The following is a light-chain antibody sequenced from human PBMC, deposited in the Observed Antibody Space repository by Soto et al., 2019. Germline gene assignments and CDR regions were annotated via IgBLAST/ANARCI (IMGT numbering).Light chain of an antibody. CDR2: GAS. J-gene: IGKJ1*01. CDR3: HQYCSSPKT. Sequence: EIVLTQSPGTLFLSPGERATLSCRASQSVSSSYLAWYQQKPGQARRLLIYGASSRATGIPDRFSGSGSGTDFTLTISRLEPEDFAVYNCHQYCSSPKTFGQGTKVDIK. CDR1: QSVSSSY. V-gene: IGKV3-20*01.